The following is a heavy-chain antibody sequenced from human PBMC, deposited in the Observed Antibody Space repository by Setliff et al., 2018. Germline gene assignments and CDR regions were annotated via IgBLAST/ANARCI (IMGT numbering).Heavy chain of an antibody. CDR2: IFSMDQK. J-gene: IGHJ6*02. V-gene: IGHV2-26*01. Sequence: ETLSLTCSVSGDSITTDNYFWSWIRQPPGKALEWLATIFSMDQKSYSTSLESRLLISKDTSATQVVLMMTNMNPADTGTYYCARIGTSSVLYGMDVWGQGTTVTVS. CDR1: GDSITTDNYF. D-gene: IGHD3-22*01. CDR3: ARIGTSSVLYGMDV.